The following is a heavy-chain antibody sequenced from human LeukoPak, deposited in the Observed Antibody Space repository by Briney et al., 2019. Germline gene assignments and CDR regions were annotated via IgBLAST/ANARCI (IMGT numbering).Heavy chain of an antibody. D-gene: IGHD3-10*01. V-gene: IGHV3-74*01. CDR3: AREFRLLWFGESLDV. Sequence: PGGSLRLSCAASGFTFSSYWMHWVRQAPGKGLVWVSRINSDGSSTSYADSVKGRFTISRDNAKNTLYLQMNSLRAEDTAVYYCAREFRLLWFGESLDVWGKGTTVTVSS. CDR2: INSDGSST. J-gene: IGHJ6*04. CDR1: GFTFSSYW.